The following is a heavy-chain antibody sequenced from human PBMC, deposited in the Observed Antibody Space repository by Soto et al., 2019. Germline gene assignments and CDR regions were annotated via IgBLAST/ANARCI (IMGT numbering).Heavy chain of an antibody. CDR3: ARGSALRSSYGPYYYGMDV. Sequence: ASVKVSCKASGYTFTSYGISWVRQAPGQGLEWMGWISAYNGNTNYAQKLQGRVTMTRDTSTSTAYMELRSLRSDDTAVYYCARGSALRSSYGPYYYGMDVWGQGTTVTVSS. CDR2: ISAYNGNT. V-gene: IGHV1-18*01. J-gene: IGHJ6*02. CDR1: GYTFTSYG. D-gene: IGHD5-18*01.